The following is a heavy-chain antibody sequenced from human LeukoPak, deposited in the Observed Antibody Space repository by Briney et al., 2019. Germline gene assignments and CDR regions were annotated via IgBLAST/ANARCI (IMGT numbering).Heavy chain of an antibody. J-gene: IGHJ6*03. V-gene: IGHV4-38-2*02. Sequence: SETLSLTCTVSGYSINSGYYWGWIRPPPGKGLEWVGTIHHSGSTSYNPSFKSRAIMSLDTFKNQFSLKLSSVTPEDTAVYYCARGAGEVIIYPYNYYYYYMDVWGKGTTVTISS. CDR3: ARGAGEVIIYPYNYYYYYMDV. CDR2: IHHSGST. CDR1: GYSINSGYY. D-gene: IGHD3-22*01.